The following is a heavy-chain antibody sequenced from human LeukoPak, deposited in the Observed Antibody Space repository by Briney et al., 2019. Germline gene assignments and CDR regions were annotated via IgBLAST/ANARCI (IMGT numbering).Heavy chain of an antibody. D-gene: IGHD2-2*01. V-gene: IGHV4-61*02. Sequence: SETLSLTCTVSGGSISSGRYYWSWIRQPAGKGLEWIGRIYTSGSTNYNPSLKSRVTISVDTSKNQFSLKLSSVTAADTAVYYCAKVYCSSTSCTGLLLDYWGQGTLVTVSS. CDR1: GGSISSGRYY. J-gene: IGHJ4*02. CDR3: AKVYCSSTSCTGLLLDY. CDR2: IYTSGST.